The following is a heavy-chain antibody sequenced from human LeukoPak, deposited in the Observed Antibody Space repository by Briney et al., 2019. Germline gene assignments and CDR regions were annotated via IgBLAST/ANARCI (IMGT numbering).Heavy chain of an antibody. J-gene: IGHJ4*02. CDR3: ARGPYYDFWSGYPFFDY. Sequence: PSETLSLTCTVSGGSISSSSYYWGWIRQPPGKGLEWIGSIYYSGSTYYNPSLKSRVTISVDTSKNQFSLKLSSVTAADTAVYYCARGPYYDFWSGYPFFDYWGQGTLVTVSS. CDR2: IYYSGST. V-gene: IGHV4-39*01. CDR1: GGSISSSSYY. D-gene: IGHD3-3*01.